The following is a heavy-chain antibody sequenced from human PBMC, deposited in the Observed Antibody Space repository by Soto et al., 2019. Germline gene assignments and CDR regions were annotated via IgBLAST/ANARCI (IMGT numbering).Heavy chain of an antibody. CDR3: AHARIAAAGNWFDP. CDR1: GFSLSTSGVC. CDR2: IYWDDDK. Sequence: QITLKESGPTLVKPTQTLTLTCTFSGFSLSTSGVCVGWIRQPPGKALEWLALIYWDDDKRYSPSLKSRLTITKDTSKNQVVLTMTNMDPVDTATYYCAHARIAAAGNWFDPWGQGTLVTVSS. D-gene: IGHD6-13*01. J-gene: IGHJ5*02. V-gene: IGHV2-5*02.